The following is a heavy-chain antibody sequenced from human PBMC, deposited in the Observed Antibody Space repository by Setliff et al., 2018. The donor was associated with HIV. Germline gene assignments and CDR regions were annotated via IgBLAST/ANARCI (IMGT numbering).Heavy chain of an antibody. Sequence: PSETLSLTCAVYGASFSDHNWNWIRQPPGKGLEWIGEINDRETTTFNPSLQSRLFMSIDTSKNQFSLKLDSVIAADTAVYYCSRGRHISGPIHYFVPFYFDSWGQGNLVTVSS. CDR1: GASFSDHN. CDR3: SRGRHISGPIHYFVPFYFDS. J-gene: IGHJ4*02. D-gene: IGHD2-21*01. CDR2: INDRETT. V-gene: IGHV4-34*01.